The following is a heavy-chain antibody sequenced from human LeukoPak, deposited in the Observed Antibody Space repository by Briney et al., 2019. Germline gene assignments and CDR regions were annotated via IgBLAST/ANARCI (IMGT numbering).Heavy chain of an antibody. D-gene: IGHD5/OR15-5a*01. V-gene: IGHV4-59*08. CDR2: SFYSGRT. CDR3: ACQIVSTTAVDY. J-gene: IGHJ4*02. Sequence: SGTLALTCTVAGDSITNYYWSWIRQPPGKGLEWIGYSFYSGRTNYNHSLKSRVTISLDTSKNQFSLNLGTVTVADTAVYYCACQIVSTTAVDYWGQGTLVTVSS. CDR1: GDSITNYY.